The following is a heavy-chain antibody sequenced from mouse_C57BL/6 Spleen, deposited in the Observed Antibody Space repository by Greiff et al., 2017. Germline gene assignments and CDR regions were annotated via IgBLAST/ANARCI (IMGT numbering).Heavy chain of an antibody. CDR2: IYPGSGST. CDR3: ARSHYDYDETPFAY. V-gene: IGHV1-55*01. D-gene: IGHD2-4*01. CDR1: GYTFTSYW. Sequence: VQLQQSGAELVKPGASVKMSCKASGYTFTSYWITWVKQRPGQGLEWIGDIYPGSGSTNYNEKFKSKATLTVDTSSSTAYMQLSSLTSEDSAVYYCARSHYDYDETPFAYWGQGTLVTVSA. J-gene: IGHJ3*01.